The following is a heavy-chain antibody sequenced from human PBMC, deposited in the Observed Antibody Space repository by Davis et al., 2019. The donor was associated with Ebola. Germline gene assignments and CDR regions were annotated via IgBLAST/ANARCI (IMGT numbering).Heavy chain of an antibody. J-gene: IGHJ4*02. CDR3: ARIAIWGYEYFDY. Sequence: ASVKVSCKASGYTYTSHGISWVRQAPGQGPEWLGWISAYNGNTNYAQKLQGRVTITTDTSTSTAYMGLRRLRSDGTAVYYCARIAIWGYEYFDYWGQGTLVTVSS. D-gene: IGHD7-27*01. CDR2: ISAYNGNT. CDR1: GYTYTSHG. V-gene: IGHV1-18*01.